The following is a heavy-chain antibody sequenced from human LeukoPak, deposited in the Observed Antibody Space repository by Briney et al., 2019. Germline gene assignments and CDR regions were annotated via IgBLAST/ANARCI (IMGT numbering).Heavy chain of an antibody. D-gene: IGHD3-10*01. Sequence: GGSLRLSCAASGFTFSSYWMHWVRQAPGKGLVWVSRINTDGNSTNYAGSLKGRFTISRDNAKNTLYLQMNNLRAEDTAVYYCARVKDGSGSYRYFDYWGQGTLVTVSS. CDR2: INTDGNST. CDR1: GFTFSSYW. V-gene: IGHV3-74*01. J-gene: IGHJ4*02. CDR3: ARVKDGSGSYRYFDY.